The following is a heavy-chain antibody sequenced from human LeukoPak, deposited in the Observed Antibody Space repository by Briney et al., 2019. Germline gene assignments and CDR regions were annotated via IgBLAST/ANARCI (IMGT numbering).Heavy chain of an antibody. CDR1: GYTFSSNA. CDR3: ARGYDSSGYFSD. J-gene: IGHJ4*02. CDR2: IDTNTGNP. Sequence: GASVKVSCKASGYTFSSNAINWVRQAPGQGLEWMGCIDTNTGNPTYAQGFTGQFVFSLDTSVSTAYLQISSLKAEDTAEYFCARGYDSSGYFSDWGQGTLVTVSS. V-gene: IGHV7-4-1*02. D-gene: IGHD3-22*01.